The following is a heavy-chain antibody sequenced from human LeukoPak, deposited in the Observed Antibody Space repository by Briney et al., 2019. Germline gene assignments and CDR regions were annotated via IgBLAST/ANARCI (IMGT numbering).Heavy chain of an antibody. CDR1: RFTFSRYI. V-gene: IGHV3-48*01. D-gene: IGHD6-19*01. Sequence: RGSPRHSRAPSRFTFSRYITNWGCPAPRERLGRGSYISSGSTTLYYGDSVKGRFTISRDNAKNSLYLQMNSLRAEDTAVCYCARDVEQWLVRVYYFDYWGQGTLVTVSS. CDR3: ARDVEQWLVRVYYFDY. CDR2: ISSGSTTL. J-gene: IGHJ4*02.